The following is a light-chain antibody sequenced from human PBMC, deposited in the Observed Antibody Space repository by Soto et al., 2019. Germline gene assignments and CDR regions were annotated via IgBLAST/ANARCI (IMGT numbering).Light chain of an antibody. CDR3: QQYSYSPMT. CDR1: QTVSSNF. CDR2: GAS. V-gene: IGKV3-20*01. Sequence: EIVLTQSPGTLSLSPGDRATLSCSASQTVSSNFLAWYQQRPAQAPRLLIHGASTRATGITDRFSGSVSGTDFTLTISRLEPEDFAVYFCQQYSYSPMTFGQGTKVDIK. J-gene: IGKJ1*01.